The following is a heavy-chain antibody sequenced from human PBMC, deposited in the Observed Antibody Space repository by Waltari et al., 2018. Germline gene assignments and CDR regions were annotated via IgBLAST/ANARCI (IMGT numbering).Heavy chain of an antibody. CDR3: ASHLEDFYYYMDV. Sequence: EVQLVESGGGLVKPGWSLRLSCAASGFSFNASTMNWVRQTPEKGLEWVSSIGRSSTYTYYADSVKGRFTISRDNAANSLYLEMNALRPEDTAVYYCASHLEDFYYYMDVWGKGTTVTVSS. CDR2: IGRSSTYT. J-gene: IGHJ6*03. V-gene: IGHV3-21*06. CDR1: GFSFNAST.